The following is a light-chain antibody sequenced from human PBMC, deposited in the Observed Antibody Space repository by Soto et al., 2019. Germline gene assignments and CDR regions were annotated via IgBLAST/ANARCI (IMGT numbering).Light chain of an antibody. CDR3: QVYGSSPPWT. CDR1: QRFSSSQ. CDR2: DAS. V-gene: IGKV3-20*01. Sequence: EIVLTQSPGTLSFSPGERATLSCRASQRFSSSQLAWYQQNPGQAPRLVIYDASTRATGIPDRFSGSGSGTDFTLTISSLEPEAFEVYHCQVYGSSPPWTFGQGTNVAIK. J-gene: IGKJ1*01.